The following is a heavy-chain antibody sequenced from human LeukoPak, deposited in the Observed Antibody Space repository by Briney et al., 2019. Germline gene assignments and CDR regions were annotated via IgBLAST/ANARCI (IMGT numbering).Heavy chain of an antibody. Sequence: SETLSLTCTVSGGSISSYYWSWIRQPPGKGLEWIGYIYYSGSTNYNPSLKSRVTISVDTSKNQFSLKLSSVTAADTAVYYCARGQYYYDSSGYYYVDYWGQGILVTVSS. CDR2: IYYSGST. D-gene: IGHD3-22*01. CDR1: GGSISSYY. J-gene: IGHJ4*02. CDR3: ARGQYYYDSSGYYYVDY. V-gene: IGHV4-59*01.